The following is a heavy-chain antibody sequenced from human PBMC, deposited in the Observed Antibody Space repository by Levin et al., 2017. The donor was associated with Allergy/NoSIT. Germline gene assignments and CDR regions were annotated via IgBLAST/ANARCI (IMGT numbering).Heavy chain of an antibody. CDR2: IKSKTDDGTT. D-gene: IGHD6-13*01. CDR3: TTLSTWYVKY. CDR1: GFTFNNAW. Sequence: AGESLKISCAASGFTFNNAWMSWVRQAPGKGLEWLGRIKSKTDDGTTDYVAPVKGRFTISRDDSKNMLYLQMNSLKTEDTAVYYCTTLSTWYVKYWGQGTLVTVSS. J-gene: IGHJ4*02. V-gene: IGHV3-15*01.